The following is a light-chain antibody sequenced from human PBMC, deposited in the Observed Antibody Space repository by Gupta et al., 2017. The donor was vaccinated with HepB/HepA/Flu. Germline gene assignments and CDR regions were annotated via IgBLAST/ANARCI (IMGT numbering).Light chain of an antibody. Sequence: EIVLTQSPSTLSLSPGERVTLSCRASQSVTSSYLVWYQQKPGQAPRLVIYGTSNRATGIPDRFTGSGSGTDFTLTISRLEPEDFAVYYCQHYGTSLYTFGQGTKLEIK. CDR3: QHYGTSLYT. J-gene: IGKJ2*01. CDR1: QSVTSSY. V-gene: IGKV3-20*01. CDR2: GTS.